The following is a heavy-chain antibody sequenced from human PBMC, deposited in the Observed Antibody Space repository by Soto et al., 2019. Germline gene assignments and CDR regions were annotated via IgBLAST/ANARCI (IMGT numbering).Heavy chain of an antibody. J-gene: IGHJ4*02. D-gene: IGHD6-19*01. CDR2: IYYSGST. Sequence: QLQLQESGPGLVKPSETLSLTCTVSGGSISSSSYYWGWIRQPPGKGLEWIGSIYYSGSTYYNPSLKSRVTISVDTSKNQFSLKLSSVTAADTAVYYCARHVDSGWYEAYVYWGQGTLVTVSS. V-gene: IGHV4-39*01. CDR1: GGSISSSSYY. CDR3: ARHVDSGWYEAYVY.